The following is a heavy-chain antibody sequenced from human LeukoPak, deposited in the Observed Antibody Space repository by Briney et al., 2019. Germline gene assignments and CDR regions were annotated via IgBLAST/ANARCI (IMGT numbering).Heavy chain of an antibody. CDR1: GFTFRTYV. Sequence: GGSLRLSCAASGFTFRTYVMSWVRQAPGKGLEWVSGFGAGGDNTYYADSVKGRFTISRDNSKNTVYLQMNSLRAEDTAVYYCASKCSGGSCFPEYFQHWGQGTLVTVSS. CDR2: FGAGGDNT. CDR3: ASKCSGGSCFPEYFQH. J-gene: IGHJ1*01. V-gene: IGHV3-23*01. D-gene: IGHD2-15*01.